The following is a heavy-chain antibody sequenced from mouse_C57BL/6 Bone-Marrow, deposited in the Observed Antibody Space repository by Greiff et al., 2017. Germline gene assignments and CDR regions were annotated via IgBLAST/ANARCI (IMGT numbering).Heavy chain of an antibody. Sequence: QVQLQQSGAELVRPGTSVKVSCKASGYAFTNYLIEWVKQRPGQGLEWIGLINPGSGGTNYNEKFKGKATLTADKSSSTAYMQLSSLTSEDSAVYFCARKGVADYGGQGTTLTVSS. D-gene: IGHD1-3*01. V-gene: IGHV1-54*01. J-gene: IGHJ2*01. CDR3: ARKGVADY. CDR1: GYAFTNYL. CDR2: INPGSGGT.